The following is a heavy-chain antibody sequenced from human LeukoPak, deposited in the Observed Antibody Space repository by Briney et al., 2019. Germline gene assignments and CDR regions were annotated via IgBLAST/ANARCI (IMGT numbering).Heavy chain of an antibody. D-gene: IGHD5-18*01. CDR3: ARTSRGYTYNLDY. CDR1: GYSISSGYY. V-gene: IGHV4-38-2*02. Sequence: SETLSLTCTVSGYSISSGYYWGWIRQPPGKGLEWIGSIYHSGSTYYNPSLRSRVTISVDTSKNQFSLKLSSVTAADTAVYYCARTSRGYTYNLDYWGQGTLVTVSS. J-gene: IGHJ4*02. CDR2: IYHSGST.